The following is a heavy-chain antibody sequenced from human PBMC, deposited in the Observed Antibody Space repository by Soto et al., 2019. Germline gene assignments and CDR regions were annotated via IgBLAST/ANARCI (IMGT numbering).Heavy chain of an antibody. CDR2: INPSGGST. V-gene: IGHV1-46*01. D-gene: IGHD3-22*01. Sequence: ASVKVSCKASGYTFTSYYMHWVRQAPGQGLEWMGIINPSGGSTSYAQKFQGRVTMTRDTSTSTVYMELSSLRSEDTAVYYCAMESSGYPGGYYGMDVWGQGTTVTVSS. CDR3: AMESSGYPGGYYGMDV. J-gene: IGHJ6*02. CDR1: GYTFTSYY.